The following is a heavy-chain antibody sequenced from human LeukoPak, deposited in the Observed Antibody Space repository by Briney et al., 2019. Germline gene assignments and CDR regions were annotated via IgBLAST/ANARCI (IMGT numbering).Heavy chain of an antibody. CDR2: IYPANSDT. CDR3: ARPHFYASGSPYYLDY. CDR1: GYSFTSYW. J-gene: IGHJ4*02. V-gene: IGHV5-51*01. Sequence: GESLKISCKGSGYSFTSYWIGWVRQMPGKGLEWMGIIYPANSDTRYNSSFKGQVTISADKSISTAYLQWSNLKALDTAMYYCARPHFYASGSPYYLDYWGQGTLVTVSS. D-gene: IGHD3-10*01.